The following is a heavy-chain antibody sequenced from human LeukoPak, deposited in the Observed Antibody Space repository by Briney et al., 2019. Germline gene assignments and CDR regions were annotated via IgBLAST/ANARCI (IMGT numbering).Heavy chain of an antibody. CDR1: GFTFDDYA. V-gene: IGHV3-9*01. CDR3: AKDKTAGSGWTTFDY. CDR2: ISWNSGSI. J-gene: IGHJ4*02. D-gene: IGHD6-19*01. Sequence: GGSLRLSCAASGFTFDDYAMHWVRQAPGKGLEWVSGISWNSGSIGYADSVKGRFTISRDNAKNSLYLQMNSLRAEDTALYYCAKDKTAGSGWTTFDYWGQGTLVTVSS.